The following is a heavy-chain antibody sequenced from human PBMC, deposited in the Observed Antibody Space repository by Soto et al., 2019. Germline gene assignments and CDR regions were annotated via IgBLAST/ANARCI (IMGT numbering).Heavy chain of an antibody. J-gene: IGHJ6*02. CDR3: ARVDSGYDWAGLCGMDL. Sequence: EVQLVESGGGLVQPGGSLRLSCAASGFTFSSYWMHWVRQAPGKGLVWVSRINSDGSSTSYADSVKGRFTISRDNAKNTLYLHMISPRDEDTAVYYCARVDSGYDWAGLCGMDLWGQGTTVSVSS. CDR2: INSDGSST. V-gene: IGHV3-74*01. D-gene: IGHD5-12*01. CDR1: GFTFSSYW.